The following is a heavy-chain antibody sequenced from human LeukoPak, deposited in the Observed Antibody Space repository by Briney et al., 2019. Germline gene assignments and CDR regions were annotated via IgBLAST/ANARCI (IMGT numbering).Heavy chain of an antibody. CDR2: INPSGGST. V-gene: IGHV1-46*01. CDR1: GYTFTSYY. D-gene: IGHD4-11*01. J-gene: IGHJ4*02. Sequence: ASVKVSCKASGYTFTSYYMHWVRQAPGQGLEWTGIINPSGGSTSYAQKFQGRVTMTRDMSTSTVYMEPSSLRSEDTAVYYCARDRNLWPFDYWGQGTLVTVSS. CDR3: ARDRNLWPFDY.